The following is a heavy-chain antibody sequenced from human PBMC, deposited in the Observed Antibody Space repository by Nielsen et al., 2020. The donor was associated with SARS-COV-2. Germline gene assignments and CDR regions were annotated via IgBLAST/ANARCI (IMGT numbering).Heavy chain of an antibody. CDR3: ARLAGGGGCSSTSCHRYYYYYMDV. V-gene: IGHV4-39*01. D-gene: IGHD2-2*01. J-gene: IGHJ6*03. CDR1: GGSISSSSYY. CDR2: IYYSGST. Sequence: SETLSLTCTVSGGSISSSSYYWGWIRQPPGKGLEWIGSIYYSGSTYYNPSLKSRVTISVDTSKNQFSLKLSSVTAADTAVYYCARLAGGGGCSSTSCHRYYYYYMDVWGKGTTVTVSS.